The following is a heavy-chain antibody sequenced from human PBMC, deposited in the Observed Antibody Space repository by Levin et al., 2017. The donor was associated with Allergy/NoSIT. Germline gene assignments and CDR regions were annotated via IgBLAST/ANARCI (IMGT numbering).Heavy chain of an antibody. D-gene: IGHD3-10*01. V-gene: IGHV3-20*04. CDR3: ARVGYSSGSYYFGY. J-gene: IGHJ4*02. CDR2: INWNGGST. Sequence: PGGSLRLSCAASGFTFDDHGMSWVRQAPGKGLEWVSGINWNGGSTGYADPVKGRFTISRDNAKNSLYLQMNSLRAEDTALYYCARVGYSSGSYYFGYWGQGTLVTVSS. CDR1: GFTFDDHG.